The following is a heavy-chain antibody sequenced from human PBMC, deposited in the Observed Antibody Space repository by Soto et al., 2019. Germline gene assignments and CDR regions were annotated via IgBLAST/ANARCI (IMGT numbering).Heavy chain of an antibody. CDR1: GGSISSYY. Sequence: QVQLQESGPGLVKPSETLSLTCTVSGGSISSYYWNWIRQPPGKGLEWIGYIYYSERTNYNPSLKIRVTISVDTSKNQFSLKLSSVTAADTAVYYCARSVPTTPRYYYYGMDVWGQGTTVTVSS. D-gene: IGHD5-12*01. J-gene: IGHJ6*02. CDR3: ARSVPTTPRYYYYGMDV. CDR2: IYYSERT. V-gene: IGHV4-59*08.